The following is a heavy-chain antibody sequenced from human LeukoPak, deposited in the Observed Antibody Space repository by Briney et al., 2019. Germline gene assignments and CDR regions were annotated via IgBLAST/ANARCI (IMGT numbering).Heavy chain of an antibody. CDR3: VRGEEWELRN. CDR2: ISPNHGGT. V-gene: IGHV1-2*02. D-gene: IGHD1-26*01. CDR1: GYTFIGYY. Sequence: ASVKVSCKASGYTFIGYYIYWVRQAPGQGLEWMGWISPNHGGTTYAQRFRGRVTLTRDTSISTVYMELNSLRSDDTAVYYCVRGEEWELRNWGQGTLVTVSS. J-gene: IGHJ4*02.